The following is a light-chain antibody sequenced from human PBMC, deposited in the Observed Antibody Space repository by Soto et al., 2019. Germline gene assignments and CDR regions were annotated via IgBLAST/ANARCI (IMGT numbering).Light chain of an antibody. CDR2: GAS. V-gene: IGKV3-20*01. Sequence: EIVLTQSPGTLSLSPGERATLSCRASHSVSSNYLAWYQQKSGQAPRLLMYGASTRATGIPDRFSGSGSGTDFTLTIIRLEPEDFAVYYCQHYGSSPPYTFGQGTKLEIK. CDR1: HSVSSNY. J-gene: IGKJ2*01. CDR3: QHYGSSPPYT.